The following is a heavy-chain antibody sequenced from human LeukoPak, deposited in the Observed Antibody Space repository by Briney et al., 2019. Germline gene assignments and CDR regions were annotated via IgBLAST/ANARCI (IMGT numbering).Heavy chain of an antibody. D-gene: IGHD3-10*01. CDR3: ARYPGSRGFDY. V-gene: IGHV4-30-4*01. J-gene: IGHJ4*02. CDR2: IYYSGST. Sequence: SETLSLTCTVSGGSISSGDYYWSWIRQPPGKGLEWIGYIYYSGSTYYNPSLKSRVTISVDTSKNQFSLKLSSVTAADTAVYYCARYPGSRGFDYWGQGTLVTVSS. CDR1: GGSISSGDYY.